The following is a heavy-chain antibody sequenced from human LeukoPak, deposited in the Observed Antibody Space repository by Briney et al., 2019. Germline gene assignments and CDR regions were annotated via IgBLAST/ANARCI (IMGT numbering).Heavy chain of an antibody. CDR1: GFTISGSA. CDR2: IRSKSNYYAT. D-gene: IGHD3-22*01. Sequence: PGGSLRLSCAASGFTISGSAMHWVRQASGKGLEWVGRIRSKSNYYATSYAASVKGRFTISRDDSKNTAYLQMHSLKTEDTAVYYCTRHLYDGSAYYYVPDFWGQGTLVTVSS. J-gene: IGHJ4*02. V-gene: IGHV3-73*01. CDR3: TRHLYDGSAYYYVPDF.